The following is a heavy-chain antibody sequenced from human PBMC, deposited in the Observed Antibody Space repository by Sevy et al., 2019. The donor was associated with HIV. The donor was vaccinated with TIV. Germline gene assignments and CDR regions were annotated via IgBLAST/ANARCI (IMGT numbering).Heavy chain of an antibody. V-gene: IGHV3-74*01. CDR1: GFTFTNYW. Sequence: GGSLRLSCAASGFTFTNYWMHWVRQAPGKGLVWVSRINSDGSITTYADSVKGRFTISRDNAKNTLYLQMNSLRAEDTAVYYCVYYDFWSGSSEYYMDVWGNGTTVTVSS. CDR3: VYYDFWSGSSEYYMDV. D-gene: IGHD3-3*01. J-gene: IGHJ6*03. CDR2: INSDGSIT.